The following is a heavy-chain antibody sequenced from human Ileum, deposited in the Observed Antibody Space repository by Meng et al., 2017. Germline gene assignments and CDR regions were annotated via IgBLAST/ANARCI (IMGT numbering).Heavy chain of an antibody. Sequence: QVQLQESGPGLVKPSQTLSLTCTVSGGSISSGDYYWSWIRQPPGKGLEWIGYIYYSGSTYYNPSLKSRVTISVDTSKNQFSLKLTSVTAADTAVYYCARERRHYYGSGSFDYWGQGILVTVSS. J-gene: IGHJ4*02. V-gene: IGHV4-30-4*01. D-gene: IGHD3-10*01. CDR3: ARERRHYYGSGSFDY. CDR2: IYYSGST. CDR1: GGSISSGDYY.